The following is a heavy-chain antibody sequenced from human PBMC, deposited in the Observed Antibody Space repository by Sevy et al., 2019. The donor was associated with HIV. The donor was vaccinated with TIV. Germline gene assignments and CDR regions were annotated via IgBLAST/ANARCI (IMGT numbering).Heavy chain of an antibody. V-gene: IGHV3-30*02. CDR3: AKDYSTGWYGYYYGMDV. CDR1: GFIFSSFG. Sequence: GGSLRLSCAASGFIFSSFGMHWVRQAPGKGLEWVAFIHYKGSDKYYADAVKGRYTISRDNSKNTEYLQMRSLRAEDTAVYYCAKDYSTGWYGYYYGMDVRGQGTTVTVSS. D-gene: IGHD6-19*01. CDR2: IHYKGSDK. J-gene: IGHJ6*02.